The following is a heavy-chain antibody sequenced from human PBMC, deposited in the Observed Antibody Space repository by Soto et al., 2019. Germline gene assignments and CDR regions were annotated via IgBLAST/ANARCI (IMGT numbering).Heavy chain of an antibody. CDR1: GGSISSGDYY. CDR3: ARESAIVLMAYAIPRDIFRWFDP. Sequence: SETLSLTCTVSGGSISSGDYYWSWIRQPPGKGLEWIGYIYYSGSTYYNPSLKSRVTISVDTSKNQFSLKLSSVTAADTAVYYCARESAIVLMAYAIPRDIFRWFDPWGQGTLVTVSS. D-gene: IGHD2-8*01. J-gene: IGHJ5*02. CDR2: IYYSGST. V-gene: IGHV4-30-4*01.